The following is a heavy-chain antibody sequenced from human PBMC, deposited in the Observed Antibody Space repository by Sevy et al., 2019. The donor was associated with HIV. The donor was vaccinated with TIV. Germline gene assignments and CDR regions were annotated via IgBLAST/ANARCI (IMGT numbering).Heavy chain of an antibody. D-gene: IGHD6-13*01. Sequence: GGSLRLSCAASGFTFSSYAMSWVRQAPGKGLEWVSAISGSGGGTYYADSVKGRFTISGDNSKNTLYLQMNSLEAEDTAVYYCAKGGYSSSWYYGMDVWGQGTTVTVSS. J-gene: IGHJ6*02. CDR2: ISGSGGGT. CDR3: AKGGYSSSWYYGMDV. CDR1: GFTFSSYA. V-gene: IGHV3-23*01.